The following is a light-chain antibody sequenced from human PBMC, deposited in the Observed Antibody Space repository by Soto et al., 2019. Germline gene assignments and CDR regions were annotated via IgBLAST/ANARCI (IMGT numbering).Light chain of an antibody. CDR1: QSISRN. CDR2: TAS. J-gene: IGKJ4*01. V-gene: IGKV1-39*01. CDR3: QQSHSSPLS. Sequence: DLPFTPFSSSPSASVGGRVTITFRASQSISRNLNWYQQKPGKAPELLIYTASNLQSGVPSRFSGSGSGTDFALTISSLQPEDSAVYYCQQSHSSPLSFGGGTKVDIK.